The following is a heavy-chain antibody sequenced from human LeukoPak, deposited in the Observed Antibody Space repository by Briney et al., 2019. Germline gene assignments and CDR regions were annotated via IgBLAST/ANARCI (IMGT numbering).Heavy chain of an antibody. CDR2: INHSGST. J-gene: IGHJ4*02. CDR1: GGSFSAYY. Sequence: SETLSPTCAVYGGSFSAYYWSWIRQPPGKGLEWIGEINHSGSTNYNPSLKSRVAISVDTSRNQFSLRLSSVTAADTAVYYCARGQRITMTDWGQGTLVTVSS. D-gene: IGHD3-22*01. CDR3: ARGQRITMTD. V-gene: IGHV4-34*01.